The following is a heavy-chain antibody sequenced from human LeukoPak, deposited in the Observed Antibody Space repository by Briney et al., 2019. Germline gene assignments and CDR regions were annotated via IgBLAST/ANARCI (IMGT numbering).Heavy chain of an antibody. CDR2: KVYDGSEK. CDR3: AKDPRTGAVSGIFYFDY. V-gene: IGHV3-30*04. Sequence: GGSLRLSCAASGFTFSRHPMHWVRQAPGKGLEWVAVKVYDGSEKYYKESVKGRFTISRDNSKNTLYLQMDSLRPEDTAVYYCAKDPRTGAVSGIFYFDYWGQGTLLTVSS. D-gene: IGHD6-19*01. J-gene: IGHJ4*02. CDR1: GFTFSRHP.